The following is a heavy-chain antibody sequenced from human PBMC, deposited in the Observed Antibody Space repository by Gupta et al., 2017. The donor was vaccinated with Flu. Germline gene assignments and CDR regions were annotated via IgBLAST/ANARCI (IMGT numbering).Heavy chain of an antibody. D-gene: IGHD2-2*01. Sequence: ATGQGIEWMGWMNPNSGNTGYAQKFQGRVTMTRNTSISTAYMELSSRRSEDTAVYYCARGPPRCSSTSCYYYYYYYYMDVWGKGTTVTVSS. J-gene: IGHJ6*03. CDR2: MNPNSGNT. V-gene: IGHV1-8*01. CDR3: ARGPPRCSSTSCYYYYYYYYMDV.